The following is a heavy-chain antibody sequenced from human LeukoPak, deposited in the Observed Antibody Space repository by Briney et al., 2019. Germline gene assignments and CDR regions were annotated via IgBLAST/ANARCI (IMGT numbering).Heavy chain of an antibody. CDR1: GFTFSSYA. V-gene: IGHV3-30*01. D-gene: IGHD3-22*01. J-gene: IGHJ5*02. CDR3: ARTMIRATNWFDP. Sequence: QPGGSLRLSCAASGFTFSSYAMRWVRQAPGKGLEWVAVISYDGSNKYVDSVKGRFTISRDNSKNTLYLQMNSLRAEDTAVYYCARTMIRATNWFDPWGQGTLVTVSS. CDR2: ISYDGSNK.